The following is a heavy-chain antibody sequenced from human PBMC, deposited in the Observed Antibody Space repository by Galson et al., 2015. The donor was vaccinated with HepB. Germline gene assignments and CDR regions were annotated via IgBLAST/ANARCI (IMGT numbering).Heavy chain of an antibody. V-gene: IGHV3-11*01. CDR2: ISTSGTTT. Sequence: SLRLSCAASGFTLSDYFMTWIRQAPGKGLELVSYISTSGTTTYYADSVKGRFTLSRDNVKNSIYLQVNSLRVEDTAVYYCARGRFDPWGQGTLVTVSS. J-gene: IGHJ5*02. CDR1: GFTLSDYF. CDR3: ARGRFDP.